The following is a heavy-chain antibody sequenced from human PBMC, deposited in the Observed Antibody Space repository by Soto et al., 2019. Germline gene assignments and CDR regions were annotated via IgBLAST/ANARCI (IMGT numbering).Heavy chain of an antibody. CDR3: ARRYFDWLLRVAWFDP. CDR2: MNPNSGNT. CDR1: GYTFTSYD. V-gene: IGHV1-8*01. D-gene: IGHD3-9*01. J-gene: IGHJ5*02. Sequence: GASVKVSCKASGYTFTSYDINWVRQATGQGLEWMGWMNPNSGNTGYAQKFQGRVTMTRNTSISTAYMELSSLGSEDTAVYYCARRYFDWLLRVAWFDPWGQGTLVTVSS.